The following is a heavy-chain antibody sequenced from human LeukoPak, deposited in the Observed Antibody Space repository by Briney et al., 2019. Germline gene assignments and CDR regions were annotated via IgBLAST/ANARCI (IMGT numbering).Heavy chain of an antibody. D-gene: IGHD5-12*01. CDR3: ARGRDSGYDWVY. CDR1: VYTFTGYY. J-gene: IGHJ4*02. Sequence: ASVKVPCKASVYTFTGYYMHWVRQAPGQGLAWMGWINPNSGGTNYAQKFQGRVTMTRDTSISTAYMELSRLRSDDTAVYYCARGRDSGYDWVYWGQGTLVTVSS. V-gene: IGHV1-2*02. CDR2: INPNSGGT.